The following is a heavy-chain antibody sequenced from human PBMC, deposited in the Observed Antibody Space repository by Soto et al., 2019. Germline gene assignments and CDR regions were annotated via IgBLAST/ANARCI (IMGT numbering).Heavy chain of an antibody. D-gene: IGHD3-3*01. CDR3: ARRPDFWSGYSYYFDY. CDR1: GGTFSSYA. J-gene: IGHJ4*02. V-gene: IGHV1-69*12. Sequence: QVQLVQSGAEVKKPGSSVKVSCKASGGTFSSYAISWVRQAPGQGLEWMGGIIPIFGTANYAQKFQGRVTLTADESTSTAYMELSSLRSEDTAVYYGARRPDFWSGYSYYFDYWGQGTLVTVSS. CDR2: IIPIFGTA.